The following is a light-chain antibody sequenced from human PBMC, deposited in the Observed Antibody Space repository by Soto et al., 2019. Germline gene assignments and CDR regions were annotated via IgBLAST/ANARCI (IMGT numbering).Light chain of an antibody. CDR1: QSVSSN. V-gene: IGKV3-15*01. Sequence: EIVMKQSPAALSVSPGERATLSCRASQSVSSNLAWYQQKPGQAPRLLIYGASTRATGIPARFSGSGSGTEFTLTISSLQSEDFAVYYCQQYNIWPRTFGQGTKVDNK. CDR3: QQYNIWPRT. J-gene: IGKJ1*01. CDR2: GAS.